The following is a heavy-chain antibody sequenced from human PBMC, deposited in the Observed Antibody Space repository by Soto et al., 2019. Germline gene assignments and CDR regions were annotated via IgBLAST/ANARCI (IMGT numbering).Heavy chain of an antibody. J-gene: IGHJ4*02. V-gene: IGHV1-46*01. Sequence: QVQLVQSGAEVKNPGASVKISCTASGYNFINNYIYWVRQAPGQGLEYMGIIYPSGGNTKYAQKFQARVTMTRDTSTNTVYLELTSLRFDDTAMYYCAKEGAEWGQGTLVTVSS. CDR3: AKEGAE. CDR1: GYNFINNY. CDR2: IYPSGGNT.